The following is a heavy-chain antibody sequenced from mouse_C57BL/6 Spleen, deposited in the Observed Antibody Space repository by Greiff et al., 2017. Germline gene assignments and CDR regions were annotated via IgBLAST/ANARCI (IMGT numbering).Heavy chain of an antibody. J-gene: IGHJ4*01. V-gene: IGHV1-81*01. CDR1: GYTFTSYG. CDR2: IYPRSGNT. D-gene: IGHD2-3*01. CDR3: ARTGYYVPYYAMDY. Sequence: VQLQQSGAELARPGASVKLSCKASGYTFTSYGISWVKQRTGQGLEWIGEIYPRSGNTYYNEKFKGKATLTADKSSSTAYMELRSLTSEDSAVYFCARTGYYVPYYAMDYWGQGTSVTVSS.